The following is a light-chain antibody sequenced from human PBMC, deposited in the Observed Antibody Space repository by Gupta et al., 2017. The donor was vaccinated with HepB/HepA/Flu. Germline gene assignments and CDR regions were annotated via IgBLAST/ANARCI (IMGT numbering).Light chain of an antibody. CDR3: MQALQTPLIT. Sequence: DIVMTQSPLSLPVTPGEPASISCRSSQSLLHSNGYNYLDWYLQKSGQAPKLLIYLASNRASGVPDRFTGSGSGTDFTLKISRGEAEDVGVYYCMQALQTPLITFGQGTRLEIK. V-gene: IGKV2-28*01. J-gene: IGKJ5*01. CDR2: LAS. CDR1: QSLLHSNGYNY.